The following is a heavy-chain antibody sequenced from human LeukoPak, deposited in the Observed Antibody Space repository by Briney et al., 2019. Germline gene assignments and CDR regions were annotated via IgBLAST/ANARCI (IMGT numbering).Heavy chain of an antibody. CDR3: ARGGDDYGIDY. CDR1: GGSISSYY. D-gene: IGHD2-21*02. Sequence: PSETLSLTCTVSGGSISSYYWSWIRQPPGKGLEWIGYIYYSGSTNYNPSLKSRVTISVDTSKNQFSLKLSSVTATDTAVYYCARGGDDYGIDYWGQGTLVTVSS. CDR2: IYYSGST. V-gene: IGHV4-59*01. J-gene: IGHJ4*02.